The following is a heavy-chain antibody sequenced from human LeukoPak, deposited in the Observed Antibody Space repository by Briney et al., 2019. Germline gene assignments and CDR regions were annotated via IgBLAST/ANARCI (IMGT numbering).Heavy chain of an antibody. J-gene: IGHJ4*02. CDR3: ARVYGDYVGY. Sequence: GGSLRLSCAASGFTFSTYYMSWVRQAPGKGLEWVANIKQDGSEKYYVDSVKGRFTISRDNAKNSVFLQMNSLRAEDTAVYYCARVYGDYVGYWGQGTLVTVSS. CDR2: IKQDGSEK. CDR1: GFTFSTYY. V-gene: IGHV3-7*01. D-gene: IGHD4-17*01.